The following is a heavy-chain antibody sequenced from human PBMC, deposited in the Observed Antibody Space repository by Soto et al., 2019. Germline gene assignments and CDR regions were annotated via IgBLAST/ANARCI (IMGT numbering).Heavy chain of an antibody. J-gene: IGHJ3*02. CDR1: FGDYY. CDR3: ARDFFQEYFDPARAFDI. D-gene: IGHD3-9*01. CDR2: ISSSSSYT. V-gene: IGHV3-11*05. Sequence: FGDYYMSWIRQAPGKGLEWVSYISSSSSYTNYADSVKGRFTISRDNAKNSLYLQMNSLRAEDTAVYYCARDFFQEYFDPARAFDIWGQGTMVTVSS.